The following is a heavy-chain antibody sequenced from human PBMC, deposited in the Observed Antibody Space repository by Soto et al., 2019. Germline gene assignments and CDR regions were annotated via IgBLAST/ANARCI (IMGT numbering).Heavy chain of an antibody. J-gene: IGHJ5*02. CDR2: ISGSGGST. Sequence: EVQLLESGGGLVQPGGSLRLSCAASGFTFSNYAMSWVRQAPGKGLEWVSGISGSGGSTYYADSVKGRFTISRDNSKNTVYLQMTSLRGDDTAVYYRAKDKVIGISWNWFDPWGQGSLVTVSS. V-gene: IGHV3-23*01. CDR3: AKDKVIGISWNWFDP. D-gene: IGHD1-20*01. CDR1: GFTFSNYA.